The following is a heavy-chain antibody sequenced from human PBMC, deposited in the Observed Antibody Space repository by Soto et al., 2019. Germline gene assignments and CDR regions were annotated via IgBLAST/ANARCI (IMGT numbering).Heavy chain of an antibody. D-gene: IGHD6-25*01. CDR1: GFTFSTYS. J-gene: IGHJ5*02. Sequence: GGSLRLSCAAPGFTFSTYSMSWVRQAPGKGLEWVSSITSSSSYIYYADSVKGRFTISRDNAKNSLYLQMDSLRAEDTAVYYCARDSRLRPWRQRTLVTVSS. V-gene: IGHV3-21*06. CDR2: ITSSSSYI. CDR3: ARDSRLRP.